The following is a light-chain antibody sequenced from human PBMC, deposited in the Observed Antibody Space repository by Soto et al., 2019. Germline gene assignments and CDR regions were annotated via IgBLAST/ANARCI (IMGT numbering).Light chain of an antibody. V-gene: IGKV3-20*01. CDR1: QSVSSSY. Sequence: EIVLTQSPGTLSLSPGERATLSCRASQSVSSSYLAWYQQKPGQAPRLLIYGASSRATGIPDRFSRSGSGTDFTLTISRLEPEDFAVYYCQQYGSSPSYTFGQGTKLEIK. J-gene: IGKJ2*01. CDR2: GAS. CDR3: QQYGSSPSYT.